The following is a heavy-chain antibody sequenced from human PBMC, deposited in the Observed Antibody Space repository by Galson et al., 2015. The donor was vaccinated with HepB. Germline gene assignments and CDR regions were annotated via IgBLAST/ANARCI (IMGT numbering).Heavy chain of an antibody. D-gene: IGHD2-15*01. CDR3: ARIRDCSGGSCFPRDEEYYFDY. Sequence: PALVKPTQTLTLTCTFSGFSLSTSGMCVSWIRQPPGKALEWLARIDWDDDKYYSTSLKTRLTISKDTSKNQVVLTMTNMDPVDTATYYCARIRDCSGGSCFPRDEEYYFDYWGQGTLVTVSS. CDR2: IDWDDDK. J-gene: IGHJ4*02. CDR1: GFSLSTSGMC. V-gene: IGHV2-70*11.